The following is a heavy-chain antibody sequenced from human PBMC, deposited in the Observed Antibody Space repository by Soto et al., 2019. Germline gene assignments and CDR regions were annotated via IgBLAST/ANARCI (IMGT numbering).Heavy chain of an antibody. CDR2: IRSKAYGGTT. CDR1: GFTFGDYA. CDR3: TREVTTIFGVASGMDV. J-gene: IGHJ6*02. V-gene: IGHV3-49*04. Sequence: PGGSLRLSCTASGFTFGDYAMSWVRQAPGKGLEWVGFIRSKAYGGTTEYAASVKGRFTISRDDSKSIAYLQMNSLKTEDTAVYYCTREVTTIFGVASGMDVWGQGTTVTVSS. D-gene: IGHD3-3*01.